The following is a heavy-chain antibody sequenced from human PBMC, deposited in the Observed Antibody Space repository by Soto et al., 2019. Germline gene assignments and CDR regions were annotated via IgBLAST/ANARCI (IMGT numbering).Heavy chain of an antibody. CDR2: IYYSGST. V-gene: IGHV4-59*01. CDR3: ARGVAGVGK. Sequence: SETLSLTCTVSGGSISSYYWSWIRQPPGKGLEWIGYIYYSGSTNYNPSLKSRVTISVDTSKNQFSLKLSAVTAADTAVYYCARGVAGVGKWGQGTLVTVSS. D-gene: IGHD1-26*01. J-gene: IGHJ4*02. CDR1: GGSISSYY.